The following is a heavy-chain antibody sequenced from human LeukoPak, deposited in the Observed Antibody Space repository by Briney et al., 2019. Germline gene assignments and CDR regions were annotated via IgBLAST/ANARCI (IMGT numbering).Heavy chain of an antibody. J-gene: IGHJ4*02. D-gene: IGHD1-26*01. CDR2: VHLSGAT. CDR1: GGSITTTNW. Sequence: SETLPLTCAVSGGSITTTNWWSWVRQAPGKGLELIGEVHLSGATNYNPSLESRVSMSIDKSKNHLSLEVTSVTAADTAIYYCTRESGAFSPFGFWGQGTLLTVSS. CDR3: TRESGAFSPFGF. V-gene: IGHV4-4*02.